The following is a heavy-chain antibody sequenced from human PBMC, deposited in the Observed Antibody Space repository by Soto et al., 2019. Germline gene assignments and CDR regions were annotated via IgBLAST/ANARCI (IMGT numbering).Heavy chain of an antibody. V-gene: IGHV3-7*01. Sequence: EVQLVESGGGLVQPGGSLRLSCAVSGFTFGSYWMNWVRLIPGKGLEWVAYIKPDGSATYYVDSVKGRFTISRDNAKNSLYLQMNSLRVEDTSVYYCAKTGLWGAFDIWGQGTMVTVSS. J-gene: IGHJ3*02. D-gene: IGHD5-18*01. CDR3: AKTGLWGAFDI. CDR2: IKPDGSAT. CDR1: GFTFGSYW.